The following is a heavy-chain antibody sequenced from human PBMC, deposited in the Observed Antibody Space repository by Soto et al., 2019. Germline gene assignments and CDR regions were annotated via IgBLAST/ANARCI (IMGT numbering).Heavy chain of an antibody. CDR2: IYSGGST. V-gene: IGHV3-66*02. CDR3: ARERAHGSGSSIAVATDS. D-gene: IGHD3-10*01. J-gene: IGHJ4*02. CDR1: GFTFNNYP. Sequence: PGGSLRLSCAASGFTFNNYPMSWVRQAPGKGLEWVSVIYSGGSTYYADSVKGRFTISRDNSKNTLYLQMNSLRAEDTAVYYCARERAHGSGSSIAVATDSWGQGTLVTV.